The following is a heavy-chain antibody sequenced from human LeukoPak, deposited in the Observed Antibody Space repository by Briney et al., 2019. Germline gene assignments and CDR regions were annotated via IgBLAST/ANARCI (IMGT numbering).Heavy chain of an antibody. CDR3: ARDLFGSGSFYGF. CDR2: ITSSSAYI. J-gene: IGHJ4*02. Sequence: GGSLRLSCAASGLPFSTYSMNWVRQAPGKGLEWVSTITSSSAYIYYADSVKGRFTISRDNAKNSLYLQMNSLRAEDTAVYYCARDLFGSGSFYGFWGQGTLVTVSS. V-gene: IGHV3-21*06. D-gene: IGHD3-10*01. CDR1: GLPFSTYS.